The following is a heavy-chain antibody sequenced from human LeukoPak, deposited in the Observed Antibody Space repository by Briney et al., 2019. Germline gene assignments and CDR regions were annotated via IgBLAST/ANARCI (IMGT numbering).Heavy chain of an antibody. CDR3: ARDLVSSGWWLDY. CDR2: ISSSSSYI. Sequence: GGSLRLSCAASGFTFSSYSMNWVRQAPGKGLEWVSSISSSSSYIYYGDSVKGRFTISRDNAKNSLYLQMNSLRAEDTAVYYCARDLVSSGWWLDYWGQGTLVTVSS. D-gene: IGHD6-19*01. V-gene: IGHV3-21*01. J-gene: IGHJ4*02. CDR1: GFTFSSYS.